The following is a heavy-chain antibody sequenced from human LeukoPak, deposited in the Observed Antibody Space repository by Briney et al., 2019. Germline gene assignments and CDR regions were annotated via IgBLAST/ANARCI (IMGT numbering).Heavy chain of an antibody. CDR1: GYTFTSYD. Sequence: ASVKVSCKASGYTFTSYDINWVRQAPGQGLEWMGWMNSNSGNTGYAQKFQGRLTITRITSISTAYMELSRLRSDDTAVYYCTRAYDVWSGYDHWGQGTLVTVSS. CDR3: TRAYDVWSGYDH. V-gene: IGHV1-8*03. CDR2: MNSNSGNT. J-gene: IGHJ5*02. D-gene: IGHD3-3*01.